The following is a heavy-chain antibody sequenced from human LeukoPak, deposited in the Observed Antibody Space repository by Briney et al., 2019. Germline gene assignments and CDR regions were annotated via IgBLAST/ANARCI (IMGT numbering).Heavy chain of an antibody. V-gene: IGHV3-23*01. CDR1: GFTFSTSA. D-gene: IGHD1-20*01. CDR2: ISGSGGST. Sequence: GGSLRLSCAASGFTFSTSAMGWVRQAPGKGLEWVSTISGSGGSTYYADSVKGRFTISRDNAKNSLYLQMNSLRAEDTAVYYCARDPPFIIGTTFFDYWGQGTLVTVSS. CDR3: ARDPPFIIGTTFFDY. J-gene: IGHJ4*02.